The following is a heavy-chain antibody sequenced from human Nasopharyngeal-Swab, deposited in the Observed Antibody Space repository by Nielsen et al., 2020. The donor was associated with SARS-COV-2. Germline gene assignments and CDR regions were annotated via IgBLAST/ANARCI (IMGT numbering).Heavy chain of an antibody. J-gene: IGHJ4*02. CDR2: ISGTGSST. CDR3: TTDFYFDY. V-gene: IGHV3-23*01. CDR1: GFTFSNYA. Sequence: GGSLRLSCTASGFTFSNYAVSWVRQAPGKGLEWVSSISGTGSSTYYADSVRGRFTISRDNSKNTLSLQMNSLRAEDTALYYCTTDFYFDYWGQGTLVTVSS.